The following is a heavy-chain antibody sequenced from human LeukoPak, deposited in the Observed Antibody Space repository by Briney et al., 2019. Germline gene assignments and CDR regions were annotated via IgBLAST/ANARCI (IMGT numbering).Heavy chain of an antibody. CDR2: ISSSSSYI. CDR3: AVDLMLQWFDY. D-gene: IGHD5-12*01. Sequence: GGSLRLSCAASGFTFSSYSMNYVRHAPGKGLEWVSPISSSSSYIYYADSVKSRFTICRDNAKNSLYLQINSLRAEAKAVYYCAVDLMLQWFDYWGQGTLVTVSS. CDR1: GFTFSSYS. J-gene: IGHJ4*02. V-gene: IGHV3-21*01.